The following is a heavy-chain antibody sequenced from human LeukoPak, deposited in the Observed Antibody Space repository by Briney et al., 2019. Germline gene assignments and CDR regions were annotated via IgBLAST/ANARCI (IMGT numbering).Heavy chain of an antibody. J-gene: IGHJ6*02. Sequence: PGGSLRLSCAASGFTFSDYYMSWIRQAPGKGLEWVSYISSSGSTIYYADSVKGRFTISRDNAKNSLYLQMNSLRAEDTAVYYCARDAAPAFGVVLRSNYYYYGMDVWGQGTTVTVSS. D-gene: IGHD3-3*01. CDR2: ISSSGSTI. V-gene: IGHV3-11*01. CDR1: GFTFSDYY. CDR3: ARDAAPAFGVVLRSNYYYYGMDV.